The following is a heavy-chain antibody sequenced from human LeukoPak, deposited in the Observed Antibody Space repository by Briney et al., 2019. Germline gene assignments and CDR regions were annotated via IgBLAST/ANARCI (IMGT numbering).Heavy chain of an antibody. CDR1: GYTFTGYY. V-gene: IGHV1-2*02. CDR3: ATPRGPNCSGGSCYGGGFDY. CDR2: INPNSGGT. Sequence: ASVKVSCKASGYTFTGYYMHWVRQAPGQGLEWMGWINPNSGGTNYAQKFQGRVTMTRDTSISTAYMELSRLRSDDTAVYYCATPRGPNCSGGSCYGGGFDYWGQGTLATVSS. J-gene: IGHJ4*02. D-gene: IGHD2-15*01.